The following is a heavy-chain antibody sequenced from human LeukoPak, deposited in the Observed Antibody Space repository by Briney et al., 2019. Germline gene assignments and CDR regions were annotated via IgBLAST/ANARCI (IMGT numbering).Heavy chain of an antibody. V-gene: IGHV3-23*01. CDR2: ISGSGGST. J-gene: IGHJ4*02. D-gene: IGHD6-13*01. CDR3: AKKGAAGSQDY. CDR1: GFSFSSYA. Sequence: GGSLRLSCAASGFSFSSYAMSWVRQAPGKGPEWVSAISGSGGSTYYADSVKGRFTISRDNSKNTLYMQMNSLRAEDTAVYYCAKKGAAGSQDYWGQGTLVTVSS.